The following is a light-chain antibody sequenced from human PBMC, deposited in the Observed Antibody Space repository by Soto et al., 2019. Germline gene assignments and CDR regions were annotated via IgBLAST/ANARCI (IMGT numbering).Light chain of an antibody. Sequence: QSVLTQPPSVSGGPGQRVTISCTGSSSNIGAGYDVHWYQQRPGTAPKLLIYGNKNRPSGVPDRFSGSKSGTSASLATTGLQAEDEADYYCQSYDSSLSVSYVFGTGTKVTVL. CDR2: GNK. CDR3: QSYDSSLSVSYV. J-gene: IGLJ1*01. V-gene: IGLV1-40*01. CDR1: SSNIGAGYD.